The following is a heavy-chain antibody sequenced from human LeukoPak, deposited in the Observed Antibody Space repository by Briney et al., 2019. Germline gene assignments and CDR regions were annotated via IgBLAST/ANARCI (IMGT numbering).Heavy chain of an antibody. CDR3: ARYSTGWHFGY. D-gene: IGHD6-19*01. CDR2: IYYSGST. Sequence: PSETLSLTCTVSGGSITNYYWSWIRQPPGKGLEWIGYIYYSGSTNYNPSLKSRVTISVDTSKNQLSLKLSSVTAADTAVYYCARYSTGWHFGYWGQGTLVTVSS. CDR1: GGSITNYY. J-gene: IGHJ4*02. V-gene: IGHV4-59*01.